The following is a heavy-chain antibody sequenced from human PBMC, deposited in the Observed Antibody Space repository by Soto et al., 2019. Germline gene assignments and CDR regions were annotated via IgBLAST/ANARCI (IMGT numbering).Heavy chain of an antibody. V-gene: IGHV4-61*03. Sequence: QVQLQESGPGLVKPSETLSLTCTVSGDPVSSGSYFWTWIRQPPGKGLEWIGYIYYSGSTKYNPYPKSRITLSLDTSENRFSLKLSSVTAADTAVYYCARQGGGGSSLLGNYYHSMDVWGQGTAVTFSS. J-gene: IGHJ6*02. CDR1: GDPVSSGSYF. D-gene: IGHD3-16*02. CDR2: IYYSGST. CDR3: ARQGGGGSSLLGNYYHSMDV.